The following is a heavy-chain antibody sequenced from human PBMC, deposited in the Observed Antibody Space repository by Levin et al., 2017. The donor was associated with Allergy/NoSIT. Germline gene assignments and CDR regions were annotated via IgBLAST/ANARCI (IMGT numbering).Heavy chain of an antibody. CDR1: GITVGNNY. CDR2: IYSGGST. Sequence: LSLTCTASGITVGNNYMCWVRQAPGKGLEWVSLIYSGGSTHYADSVEGRFTISRDSSKNTLYLQMNRLRAEDTAMYYCATRGSGRSLDSWGQGTLVTVSS. D-gene: IGHD3-10*01. V-gene: IGHV3-53*01. J-gene: IGHJ4*02. CDR3: ATRGSGRSLDS.